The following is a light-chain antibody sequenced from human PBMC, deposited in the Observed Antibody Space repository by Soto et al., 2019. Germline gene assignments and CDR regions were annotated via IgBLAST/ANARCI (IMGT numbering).Light chain of an antibody. CDR3: AAWDDSLSGVV. Sequence: QAVVTQPPSASGTPGQRVTVSCSGSSSNIETNYVYWYQQLPGTAPKLLIFRNNQRPSGVPDRFSGSKSGTSASLAISGLRSDDEADYFCAAWDDSLSGVVFGGGTKVIVL. CDR2: RNN. CDR1: SSNIETNY. V-gene: IGLV1-47*01. J-gene: IGLJ3*02.